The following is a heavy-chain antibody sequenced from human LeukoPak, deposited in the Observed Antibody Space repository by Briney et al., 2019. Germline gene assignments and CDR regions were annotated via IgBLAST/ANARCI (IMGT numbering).Heavy chain of an antibody. Sequence: SETLSLTRSVSGGSISSYYWSWIRQPPGKGLEWIGYTYYSGSTNYNPSLRSRVTISVDTSKNQFSLKLTSVTAADTAVYFCARHKRGDGYSGYDSFDYWGQGTLVTVSS. D-gene: IGHD5-12*01. CDR3: ARHKRGDGYSGYDSFDY. V-gene: IGHV4-59*08. CDR1: GGSISSYY. J-gene: IGHJ4*02. CDR2: TYYSGST.